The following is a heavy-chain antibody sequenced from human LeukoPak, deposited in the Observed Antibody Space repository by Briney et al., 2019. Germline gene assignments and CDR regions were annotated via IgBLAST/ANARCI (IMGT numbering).Heavy chain of an antibody. CDR2: ISYDGSNK. V-gene: IGHV3-30-3*01. D-gene: IGHD6-19*01. J-gene: IGHJ4*02. CDR3: AREGIAVAGTVGYFDY. Sequence: PGGSLRLSCAASGFTFSSYAMHWVRQAPGKGLEWVAVISYDGSNKYYADSVKGRFTISRDNSKNTLYLQMNSLRAEDTAVYYCAREGIAVAGTVGYFDYWGQGTLVTVSS. CDR1: GFTFSSYA.